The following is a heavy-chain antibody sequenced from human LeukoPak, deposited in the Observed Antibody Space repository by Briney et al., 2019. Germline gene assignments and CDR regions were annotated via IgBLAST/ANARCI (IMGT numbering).Heavy chain of an antibody. CDR2: INAGNGNT. D-gene: IGHD6-6*01. Sequence: ASVKVSCKASGYTFTSYAMHWVRQAPGQRLEWMGWINAGNGNTKYSQKFQGRVTITRDTSASTAYMGLSSLRSEDTAVYYCARAGPYSSSSGLPLDYWGQGTLVTVSS. CDR1: GYTFTSYA. J-gene: IGHJ4*02. CDR3: ARAGPYSSSSGLPLDY. V-gene: IGHV1-3*01.